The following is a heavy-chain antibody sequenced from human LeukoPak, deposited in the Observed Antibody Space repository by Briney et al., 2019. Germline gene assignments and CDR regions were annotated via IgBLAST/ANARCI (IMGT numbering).Heavy chain of an antibody. J-gene: IGHJ4*02. D-gene: IGHD6-6*01. CDR1: VYTFTGYY. CDR2: INPNSGGT. V-gene: IGHV1-2*02. CDR3: ARGLNLYSSSSHFDY. Sequence: ASVKVSCKASVYTFTGYYMHSGRDDPGQGLGWMGWINPNSGGTNYAQKFQGRVTMTRDTSISTAYMELSRLRSDDTAVYYCARGLNLYSSSSHFDYWGQGTLVTVSS.